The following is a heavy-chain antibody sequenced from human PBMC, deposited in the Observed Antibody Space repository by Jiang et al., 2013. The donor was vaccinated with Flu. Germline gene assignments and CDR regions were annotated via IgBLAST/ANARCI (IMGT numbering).Heavy chain of an antibody. CDR2: YHMMGYI. Sequence: SCAGSGFTSEAMAYIGSARLQARGWSGWRVYHMMGYIKHYGDSVKGRFTISRDNSKNTVYLQMNSLRAEDTAVYYCAKDFLSGIVVVPAGVHFDFWGQGTLVSVSS. J-gene: IGHJ4*02. V-gene: IGHV3-30*18. CDR1: GFTSEAMA. CDR3: AKDFLSGIVVVPAGVHFDF. D-gene: IGHD2-2*01.